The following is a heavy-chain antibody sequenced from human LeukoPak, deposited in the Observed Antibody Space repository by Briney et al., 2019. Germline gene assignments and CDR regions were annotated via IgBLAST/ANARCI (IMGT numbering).Heavy chain of an antibody. CDR3: ARHVSSGSGWPDAFDI. CDR2: IYYSGST. Sequence: PSETLSLTCTVSGGSISSYYWSWIRQPPGKGLEWIGSIYYSGSTYYNPSLKSRVTISVDTSKNQFSLKLSSVTAADTAVYYCARHVSSGSGWPDAFDIWGQGTMVTVSS. V-gene: IGHV4-59*05. D-gene: IGHD6-19*01. J-gene: IGHJ3*02. CDR1: GGSISSYY.